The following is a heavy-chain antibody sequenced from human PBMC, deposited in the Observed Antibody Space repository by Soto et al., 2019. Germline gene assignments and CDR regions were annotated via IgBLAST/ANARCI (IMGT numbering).Heavy chain of an antibody. CDR1: GFTFSSYA. J-gene: IGHJ6*02. Sequence: PXGSLLLSCAASGFTFSSYAMNWVRQAPGKGLEWVSHISGNGGSTYYADSVKGRFTISRDNSKNTLYLQMNSLRAEDTAVYYCAKEKIVAAKYYGMDVWGQGTTVTVSS. CDR2: ISGNGGST. V-gene: IGHV3-23*01. CDR3: AKEKIVAAKYYGMDV. D-gene: IGHD2-15*01.